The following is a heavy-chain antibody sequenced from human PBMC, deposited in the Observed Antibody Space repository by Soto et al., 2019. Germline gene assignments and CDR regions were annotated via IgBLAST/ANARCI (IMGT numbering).Heavy chain of an antibody. V-gene: IGHV3-30-3*01. J-gene: IGHJ4*02. CDR3: ARVSRLYYDFWSGYPYFDY. D-gene: IGHD3-3*01. CDR1: GFTFSSYA. Sequence: LRLSCAASGFTFSSYAMHWVRQAPGKGLEWVAVISYDGSNKYYADSVKGRFTISRDNSKNTLYLQMNSLRAEDTAVYYCARVSRLYYDFWSGYPYFDYWGQGTLVTVSS. CDR2: ISYDGSNK.